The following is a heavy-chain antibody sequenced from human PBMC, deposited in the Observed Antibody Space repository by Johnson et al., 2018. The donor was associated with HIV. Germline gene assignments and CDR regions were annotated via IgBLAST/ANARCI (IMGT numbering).Heavy chain of an antibody. CDR1: GFSFGSYA. J-gene: IGHJ3*02. CDR3: ARPRGVQAGLGAFDI. Sequence: QVQLVESGGGVVQPGRSLRLSCVASGFSFGSYAMHWARQAPGKGLEWVAVIWYDGTTKYYGDSVKGRFTISRDNSKNTLYLQMNSLRAKDTAVYYCARPRGVQAGLGAFDIWGQGTMVTVSS. CDR2: IWYDGTTK. D-gene: IGHD1-1*01. V-gene: IGHV3-33*01.